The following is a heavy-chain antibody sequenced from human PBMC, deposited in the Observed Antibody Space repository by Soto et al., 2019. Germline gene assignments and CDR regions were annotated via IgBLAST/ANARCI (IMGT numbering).Heavy chain of an antibody. CDR2: IYYSGST. CDR3: ARTALPILYRGYHGSGSPRFDY. J-gene: IGHJ4*02. CDR1: GGSISSGDYY. V-gene: IGHV4-30-4*01. Sequence: SETLSLTCTVSGGSISSGDYYWSWIRQPPGKGLEWIGYIYYSGSTYYNPSLKSRVTISVDTSKNQFSLKLSSVTAADTAVYYCARTALPILYRGYHGSGSPRFDYWGQGTLVTVSS. D-gene: IGHD3-10*01.